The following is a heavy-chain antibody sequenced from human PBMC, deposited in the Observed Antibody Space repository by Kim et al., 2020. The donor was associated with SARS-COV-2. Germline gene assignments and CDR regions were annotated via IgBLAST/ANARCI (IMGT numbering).Heavy chain of an antibody. CDR3: ARGRYCSGGSCARRGYNWFDP. Sequence: ASVKVSCKASGYTFTSYDINWVRQATGQGLEWMGWMNPNSGNTGYAQKFQGRVTMTRNTSISTAYMELSSLRSEDTAVYYCARGRYCSGGSCARRGYNWFDPWGQGTLVTVSS. CDR1: GYTFTSYD. D-gene: IGHD2-15*01. V-gene: IGHV1-8*01. CDR2: MNPNSGNT. J-gene: IGHJ5*02.